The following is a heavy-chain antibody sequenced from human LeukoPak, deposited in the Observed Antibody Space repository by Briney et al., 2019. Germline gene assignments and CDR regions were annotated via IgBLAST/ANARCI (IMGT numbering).Heavy chain of an antibody. CDR2: INTGNGNT. CDR3: ATDKAPSSSSLGVYAFDI. J-gene: IGHJ3*02. V-gene: IGHV1-3*03. D-gene: IGHD6-6*01. CDR1: GYTFTSYT. Sequence: ASVKVSCKASGYTFTSYTMHWVRQAPGQRLEWMGWINTGNGNTKYSQEFQGRVTITRDTSASTAYMELSSLRSEDTAVYYCATDKAPSSSSLGVYAFDIWGQGTMVTVSS.